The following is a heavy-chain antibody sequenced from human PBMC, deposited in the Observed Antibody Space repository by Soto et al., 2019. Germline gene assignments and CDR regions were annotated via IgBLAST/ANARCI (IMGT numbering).Heavy chain of an antibody. D-gene: IGHD4-17*01. CDR2: INAGNGNT. CDR3: APTVTTLGYFQH. V-gene: IGHV1-3*01. J-gene: IGHJ1*01. Sequence: QVQLVQSGAEVKKPGASVKVSCKASGYTFTSYAMHWVRQAPGQRLDWMGWINAGNGNTKYSQKFQGRVTITRDTSASTAYMELSSLRSEDTAVYYCAPTVTTLGYFQHWGQGTLVTVSS. CDR1: GYTFTSYA.